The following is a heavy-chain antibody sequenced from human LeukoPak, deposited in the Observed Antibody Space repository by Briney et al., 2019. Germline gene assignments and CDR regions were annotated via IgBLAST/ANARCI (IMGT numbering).Heavy chain of an antibody. D-gene: IGHD3-10*01. CDR3: ARAELLWFGELLSPLHY. V-gene: IGHV3-30*03. CDR1: GFLFGSYA. CDR2: ISYDESQE. Sequence: GGSLRLSCAASGFLFGSYAMHWVRQAPGKGLEWVAVISYDESQEDYADSVKGRFTISRDNSKNTVYLQMNSLRVEDTAVYYCARAELLWFGELLSPLHYWGQGTLVTVSS. J-gene: IGHJ4*02.